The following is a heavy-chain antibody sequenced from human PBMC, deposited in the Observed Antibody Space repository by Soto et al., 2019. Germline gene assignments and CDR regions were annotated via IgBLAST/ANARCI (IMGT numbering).Heavy chain of an antibody. V-gene: IGHV4-39*01. CDR3: TRRAASYSGSGYFDS. CDR1: GGSVSSRPYY. D-gene: IGHD6-13*01. CDR2: VQARGYT. J-gene: IGHJ4*02. Sequence: QVQLQESGPGLVKPSETLSLTCSVSGGSVSSRPYYWGWIRQAPGKWLEWIGSVQARGYTNYNPSLNRRGTLSMDTSKNQFSLTLSSVTAADTAVYYCTRRAASYSGSGYFDSWGQGTLVTVSS.